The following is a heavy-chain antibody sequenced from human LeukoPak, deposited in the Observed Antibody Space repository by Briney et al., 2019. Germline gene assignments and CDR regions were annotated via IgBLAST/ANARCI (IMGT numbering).Heavy chain of an antibody. CDR3: ARSSESWGYYYGSGSHNWFDP. J-gene: IGHJ5*02. CDR1: GGTFSSYA. D-gene: IGHD3-10*01. Sequence: ASVKVSCTASGGTFSSYAISGVRQAPGQGLEWMGRIIPIVGIANYAQKFQGRVTITAEKSTSTAYMELSSLRSEDTAVYYCARSSESWGYYYGSGSHNWFDPWGQGTLVTVSS. CDR2: IIPIVGIA. V-gene: IGHV1-69*04.